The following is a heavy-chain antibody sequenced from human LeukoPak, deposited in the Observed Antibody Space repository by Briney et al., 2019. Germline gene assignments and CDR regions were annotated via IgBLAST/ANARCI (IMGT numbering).Heavy chain of an antibody. Sequence: SETLSLTCAVSGGSISSGGYSWSWIRQPPGKGLEWIGYIYHSGSTHYNPSLKSRATISVDRSKNQFSLKLSSVTAADTAVYYCARGNRYSGYNWFDPWGQGTLVTVSS. V-gene: IGHV4-30-2*01. D-gene: IGHD5-12*01. CDR3: ARGNRYSGYNWFDP. J-gene: IGHJ5*02. CDR1: GGSISSGGYS. CDR2: IYHSGST.